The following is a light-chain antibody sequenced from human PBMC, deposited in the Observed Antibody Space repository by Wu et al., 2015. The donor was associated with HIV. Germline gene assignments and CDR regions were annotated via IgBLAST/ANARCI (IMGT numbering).Light chain of an antibody. J-gene: IGKJ4*01. V-gene: IGKV3-11*01. CDR2: HAS. Sequence: EIVLTQSPATLSLSPGEGATLSCRASQSVGSYLAWYQQKPGQTPRLLVSHASDRATGIPARFSGSGSGTEFTLTISSLEPEDFAVYYCQQHSNWPLTFGGGTKV. CDR3: QQHSNWPLT. CDR1: QSVGSY.